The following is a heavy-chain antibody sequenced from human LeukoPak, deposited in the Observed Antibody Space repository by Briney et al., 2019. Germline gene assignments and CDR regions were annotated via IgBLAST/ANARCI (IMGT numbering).Heavy chain of an antibody. CDR1: GFTFSSYG. V-gene: IGHV3-30*02. D-gene: IGHD5-18*01. CDR3: AKVGAESEDTAMVDYFDY. CDR2: IPYDGSNK. Sequence: PGGSLRLSCAASGFTFSSYGMHWVRQAPGKGLEWVAFIPYDGSNKYYADSVKGRFTISRDNSKDTLYLQMNSLRAEDTAVYYCAKVGAESEDTAMVDYFDYWGQGTLVTVSS. J-gene: IGHJ4*02.